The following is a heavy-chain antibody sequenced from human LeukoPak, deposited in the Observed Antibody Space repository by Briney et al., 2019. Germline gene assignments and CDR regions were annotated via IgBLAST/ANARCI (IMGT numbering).Heavy chain of an antibody. CDR3: TREGVLLWFGESYNWFDP. Sequence: RPGGSLRLSCAASGFTFSSHSMNWVRQAPGKGLEWVSYISSSSSTIYYADSVKGRFTISRDNAKNSLYLQMNSLRAEDTAVYYCTREGVLLWFGESYNWFDPWGQGTLVTVSS. D-gene: IGHD3-10*01. V-gene: IGHV3-48*04. CDR2: ISSSSSTI. J-gene: IGHJ5*02. CDR1: GFTFSSHS.